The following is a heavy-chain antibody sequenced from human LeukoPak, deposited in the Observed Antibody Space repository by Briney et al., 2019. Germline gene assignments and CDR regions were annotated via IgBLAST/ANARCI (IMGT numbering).Heavy chain of an antibody. CDR3: ARGYAYGPNYYFDY. CDR2: IYTSGST. J-gene: IGHJ4*02. V-gene: IGHV4-4*07. CDR1: GGSISSYY. D-gene: IGHD5-18*01. Sequence: SETLSLTCTVSGGSISSYYWSWLRQPAGRGLEWIGRIYTSGSTNYNPSLKSRVTMSVDTSKNQFSLKLSSVPAANTAVYYCARGYAYGPNYYFDYWGQGTLVTVSS.